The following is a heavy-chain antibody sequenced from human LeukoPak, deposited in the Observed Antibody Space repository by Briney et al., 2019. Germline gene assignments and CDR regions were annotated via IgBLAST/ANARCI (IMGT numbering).Heavy chain of an antibody. D-gene: IGHD1-26*01. J-gene: IGHJ4*02. CDR3: VVLWERLGDFFFDF. CDR1: GHTLTELS. Sequence: ASVKVSCKVSGHTLTELSMHWVRQAPGKGPEWIGGYDPEEGTTIYPQKFQGRVTMTEDTSTDTAYLEMSYLRSEDTAVYFCVVLWERLGDFFFDFWGQGTQVTVSS. CDR2: YDPEEGTT. V-gene: IGHV1-24*01.